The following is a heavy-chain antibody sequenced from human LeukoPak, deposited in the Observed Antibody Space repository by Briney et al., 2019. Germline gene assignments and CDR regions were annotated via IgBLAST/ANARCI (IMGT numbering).Heavy chain of an antibody. CDR1: GYTFTSYG. Sequence: TSVKVSCKASGYTFTSYGISWVRQAPGQGLEWMGWISAYNGNTNYAQKLQGRVTMTTDTSTSTAYMELRSLRSDDTAVYYCALIAAAGYFDPWGQGTLVTVSS. CDR2: ISAYNGNT. V-gene: IGHV1-18*04. CDR3: ALIAAAGYFDP. D-gene: IGHD6-13*01. J-gene: IGHJ5*02.